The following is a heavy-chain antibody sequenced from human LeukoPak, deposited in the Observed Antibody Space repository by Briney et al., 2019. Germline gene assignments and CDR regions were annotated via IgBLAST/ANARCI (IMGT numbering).Heavy chain of an antibody. CDR2: IYTSGST. D-gene: IGHD3-10*01. J-gene: IGHJ4*02. CDR3: AREGSSLDY. V-gene: IGHV4-61*02. CDR1: GGSISSGSYY. Sequence: PSETLSLTCTVSGGSISSGSYYWSWIRQPAGKGLEWIGRIYTSGSTNYNPSLKSRVTISVDTSKNQFSLKLSSVTAADTAVYYCAREGSSLDYWGQGTLVTVSS.